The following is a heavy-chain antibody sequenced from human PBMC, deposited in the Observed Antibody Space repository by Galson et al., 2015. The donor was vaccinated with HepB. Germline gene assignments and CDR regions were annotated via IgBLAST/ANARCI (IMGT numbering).Heavy chain of an antibody. CDR2: ISSSSSYI. CDR3: ARTTIFGVVIRAGPYSPFGWFDP. D-gene: IGHD3-3*01. CDR1: GFTFSSYS. V-gene: IGHV3-21*01. Sequence: SLRLSCAASGFTFSSYSMNWVRQAPGKGLEWVSSISSSSSYIYYADSVKGRFTISRDNAKNSLYLQMNSLRAEDTAVYYCARTTIFGVVIRAGPYSPFGWFDPWGQGTLVTVSS. J-gene: IGHJ5*02.